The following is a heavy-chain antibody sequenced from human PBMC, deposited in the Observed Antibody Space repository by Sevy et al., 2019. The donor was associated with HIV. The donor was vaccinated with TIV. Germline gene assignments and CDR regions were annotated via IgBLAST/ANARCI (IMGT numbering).Heavy chain of an antibody. Sequence: SETLSLTCGVSGGSFSGYYWSWIRQSPGKGLEWIGEINYSGSTSYNPSFKSRVTISIDTSKNQLSLRLTSVTAADTAVYYCARGGRITMIQYYFDPWGQGTLVTVSS. CDR2: INYSGST. CDR1: GGSFSGYY. J-gene: IGHJ4*02. D-gene: IGHD3-22*01. V-gene: IGHV4-34*01. CDR3: ARGGRITMIQYYFDP.